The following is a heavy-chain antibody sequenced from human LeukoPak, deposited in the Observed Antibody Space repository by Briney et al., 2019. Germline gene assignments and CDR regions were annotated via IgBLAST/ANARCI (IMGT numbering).Heavy chain of an antibody. D-gene: IGHD1-26*01. CDR2: IKKDGSEQ. V-gene: IGHV3-7*01. Sequence: GGSLRLSCVASELIFTDFCMTWVRHSRGRGLQWVATIKKDGSEQYYVDSVKGRFTISRDNAENTLYLHMNSLYYCTRGGRYTSYYWQYWGLGTLVTVSS. CDR1: ELIFTDFC. CDR3: SYYWQY. J-gene: IGHJ4*02.